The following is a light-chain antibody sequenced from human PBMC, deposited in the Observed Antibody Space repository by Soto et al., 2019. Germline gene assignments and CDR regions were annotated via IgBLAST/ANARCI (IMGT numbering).Light chain of an antibody. V-gene: IGKV1-5*01. J-gene: IGKJ1*01. CDR2: DAS. CDR3: QQYSSFSRT. CDR1: QTISSW. Sequence: DIQMTHSPSTLSASVGEIFTITFLASQTISSWLAWYQQKPGKAPELLIYDASTLESGVPSRFSGSGSGTEFSLTISSLQPDDFATFYCQQYSSFSRTFGQGTKVDI.